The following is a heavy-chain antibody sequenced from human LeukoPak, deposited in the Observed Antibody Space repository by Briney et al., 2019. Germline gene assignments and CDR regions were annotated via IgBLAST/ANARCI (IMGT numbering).Heavy chain of an antibody. Sequence: SETLSLTCTVSGGCISSYYWGWIRQPPGKGLEWVGYIYNSGSTNYNPSLKSRVTISVDTSKNQFSLKMSSVTAADTAVYYCARVQYCSTTSCPIDPWGQGTLVTVSS. CDR3: ARVQYCSTTSCPIDP. D-gene: IGHD2-2*01. J-gene: IGHJ5*02. CDR1: GGCISSYY. CDR2: IYNSGST. V-gene: IGHV4-59*01.